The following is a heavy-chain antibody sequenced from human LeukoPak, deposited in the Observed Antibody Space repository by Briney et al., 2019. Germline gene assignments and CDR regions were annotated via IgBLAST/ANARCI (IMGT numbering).Heavy chain of an antibody. J-gene: IGHJ4*02. V-gene: IGHV3-30-3*01. D-gene: IGHD2-2*01. CDR3: ARDRDSYQLGYFDY. Sequence: SCKASGGTFSSYAMHWVRQAPGKGLEWVAVISYDGSNKYYADSVKGRFTISRDNSKNTLYLQMNSLRAEDTAVYYCARDRDSYQLGYFDYWGQGTLVTVSS. CDR1: GGTFSSYA. CDR2: ISYDGSNK.